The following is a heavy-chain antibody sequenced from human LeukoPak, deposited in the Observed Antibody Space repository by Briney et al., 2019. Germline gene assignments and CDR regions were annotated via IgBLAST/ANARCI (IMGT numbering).Heavy chain of an antibody. CDR2: IRYDGSEK. D-gene: IGHD6-13*01. CDR3: AKDIAAAGGPCAY. Sequence: GRSLRLSCAASGFTFSGYDMHWVRQAPGKGLEWVALIRYDGSEKYYADSVKGRFTISRDNSKNTLFLQMNSLRAEDTAVYYCAKDIAAAGGPCAYWGRGTLVTVSS. CDR1: GFTFSGYD. J-gene: IGHJ4*02. V-gene: IGHV3-33*06.